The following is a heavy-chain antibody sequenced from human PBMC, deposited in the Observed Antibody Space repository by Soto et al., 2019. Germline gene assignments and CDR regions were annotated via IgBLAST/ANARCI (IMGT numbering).Heavy chain of an antibody. CDR3: VRGPRSVGV. Sequence: EVQLVESGGALVQPGGSLRLSCAVSGFTFSDHYMDWVRQAPGKGLEWVARSRNIDHRYSTEYGGSVKGRFIISRDESKKSLTVQMESLRTEDPASCYCVRGPRSVGVWGRGKMVTVSS. D-gene: IGHD3-3*01. CDR1: GFTFSDHY. J-gene: IGHJ3*01. V-gene: IGHV3-72*01. CDR2: SRNIDHRYST.